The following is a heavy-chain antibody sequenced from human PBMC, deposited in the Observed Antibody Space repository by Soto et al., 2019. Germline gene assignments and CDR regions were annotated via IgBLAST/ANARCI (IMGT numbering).Heavy chain of an antibody. CDR1: GGSVSSGSYY. CDR2: IYTSGST. Sequence: QVQLQESGPGLVKPSETLSLTCTVSGGSVSSGSYYWSWIRQPAGKGLEWIGRIYTSGSTNYNPSLKSRVTMSVDTSKNQFSLKLSSVTAADTAVYYCARTSFSSWFDYGMDVWGQGTTVTVSS. V-gene: IGHV4-61*02. J-gene: IGHJ6*02. CDR3: ARTSFSSWFDYGMDV. D-gene: IGHD6-13*01.